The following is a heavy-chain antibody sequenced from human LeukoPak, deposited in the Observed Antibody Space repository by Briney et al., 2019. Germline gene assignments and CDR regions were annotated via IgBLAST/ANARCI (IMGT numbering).Heavy chain of an antibody. Sequence: PGRSLRLSCAASGFTFSTFAMSWVRQAPGKGLERVSVMSGSGGSGTYYADSVKGRFTISRDNSKNTLFLEMNSLRAEDTAFYFCAKGYYGGSATHFDSWGQGVMVTVSS. J-gene: IGHJ4*02. CDR3: AKGYYGGSATHFDS. CDR1: GFTFSTFA. D-gene: IGHD4-23*01. V-gene: IGHV3-23*01. CDR2: MSGSGGSGT.